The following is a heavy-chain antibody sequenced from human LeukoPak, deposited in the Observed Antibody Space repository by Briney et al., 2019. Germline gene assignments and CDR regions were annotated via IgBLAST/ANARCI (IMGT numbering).Heavy chain of an antibody. J-gene: IGHJ4*02. CDR1: GYTLTELS. CDR3: ATPYDSSVEFLYYFDY. Sequence: ASVNVSCKFSGYTLTELSMHWVRQAPGKGLGWRGGFDAEDGETIYAQKFQGRVTMTEATYTDTAYMELSRLRSADTAVYYCATPYDSSVEFLYYFDYWGQGTLVTVSS. D-gene: IGHD3-22*01. V-gene: IGHV1-24*01. CDR2: FDAEDGET.